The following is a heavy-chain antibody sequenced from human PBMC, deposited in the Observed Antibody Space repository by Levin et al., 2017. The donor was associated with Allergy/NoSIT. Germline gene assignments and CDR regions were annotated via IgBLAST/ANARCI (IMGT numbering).Heavy chain of an antibody. V-gene: IGHV3-7*05. CDR1: GFNFRSFW. CDR3: ARIPDSSSWYFDL. Sequence: GGSLRLSCAASGFNFRSFWMGWVRQAPGKGLEWVANIKQDGSEEYYVDSVRGRFTISRDNFKNSLYLQMNSLRADDTALYFCARIPDSSSWYFDLCGQGTLVTVSS. D-gene: IGHD6-13*01. J-gene: IGHJ4*02. CDR2: IKQDGSEE.